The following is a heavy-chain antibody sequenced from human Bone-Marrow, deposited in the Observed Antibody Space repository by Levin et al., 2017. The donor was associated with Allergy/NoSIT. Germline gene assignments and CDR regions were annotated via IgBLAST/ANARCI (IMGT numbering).Heavy chain of an antibody. CDR1: GFSFSSYW. V-gene: IGHV3-74*01. Sequence: GGSLRLSCAASGFSFSSYWMYWVRQAPEKGLVWVSRINREGSITTYADSVKGRFTTSRDNAKNTLFLQMNSLRAEDTAVYYCVKDEGSAMAGWGQGTMVTVSS. CDR3: VKDEGSAMAG. CDR2: INREGSIT. D-gene: IGHD6-19*01. J-gene: IGHJ3*01.